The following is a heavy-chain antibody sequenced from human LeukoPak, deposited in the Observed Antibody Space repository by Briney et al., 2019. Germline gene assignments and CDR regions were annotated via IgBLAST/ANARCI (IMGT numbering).Heavy chain of an antibody. J-gene: IGHJ2*01. CDR1: GFTFSSYW. CDR2: INTDGSST. Sequence: PGGSLRLSCAASGFTFSSYWMHWVRQAPGKGLVWVSLINTDGSSTSYADSVKGRFTISRDNAKNTLYLQMNSLRAEDTAVYYCARVPIAAAEYTRYFDLWGRGTLVTVSS. D-gene: IGHD6-13*01. CDR3: ARVPIAAAEYTRYFDL. V-gene: IGHV3-74*01.